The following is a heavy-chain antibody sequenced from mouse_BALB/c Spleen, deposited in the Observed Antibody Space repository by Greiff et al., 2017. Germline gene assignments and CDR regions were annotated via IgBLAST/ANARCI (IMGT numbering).Heavy chain of an antibody. D-gene: IGHD1-1*01. V-gene: IGHV1-9*01. J-gene: IGHJ3*01. CDR3: APDYYGSSYSWFAY. CDR2: ILPGSGST. Sequence: QVQLQQSGAELMKPGASVKISCKATGYTFSSYWIEWVKQRPGHGLEWIGEILPGSGSTNYNEKFKGKATFTADTSSNTAYMQLSSLTSEDSAVYYCAPDYYGSSYSWFAYWGQGTLVTVSA. CDR1: GYTFSSYW.